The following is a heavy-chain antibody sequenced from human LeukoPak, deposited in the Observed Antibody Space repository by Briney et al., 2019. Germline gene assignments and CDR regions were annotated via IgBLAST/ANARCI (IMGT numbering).Heavy chain of an antibody. D-gene: IGHD4-11*01. CDR2: LYYSGST. J-gene: IGHJ5*02. CDR1: GGSISSSSYY. Sequence: KPSETLSLTCTVSGGSISSSSYYWGWIRQPPGKGLEWIGSLYYSGSTYFNPSLKSRVTISVDTSKNQFSLKLSSVTAADTAVYYCARDRPVTGANWFDPWGQGALVTVSS. V-gene: IGHV4-39*02. CDR3: ARDRPVTGANWFDP.